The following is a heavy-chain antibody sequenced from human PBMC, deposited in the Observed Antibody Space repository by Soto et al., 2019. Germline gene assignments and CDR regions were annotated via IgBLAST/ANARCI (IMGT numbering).Heavy chain of an antibody. J-gene: IGHJ4*02. CDR2: IRGSGGTT. V-gene: IGHV3-23*01. CDR3: AKSKTDLRVTVFGRLIVSDF. D-gene: IGHD3-3*01. Sequence: EVQLLESGGSLVQPGGSLRLSCAASGFAFDNYAMIWVRQAPEKGLKRVSGIRGSGGTTYYADSVKDRFTISRDNSKNPVFLPQKSLRAEDTAVYYCAKSKTDLRVTVFGRLIVSDFWGQGSLVTVSS. CDR1: GFAFDNYA.